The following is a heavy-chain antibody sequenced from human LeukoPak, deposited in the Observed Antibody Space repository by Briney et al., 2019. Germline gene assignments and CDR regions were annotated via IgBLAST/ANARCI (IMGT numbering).Heavy chain of an antibody. V-gene: IGHV4-61*02. CDR1: GGSISSGGYY. Sequence: SETLSLTCTVSGGSISSGGYYWSWIRQPAGKGLEWIGRIYTSGSTNYNPSLKSRVTMSVDTSKNQFSLKLSSVTAADTAVYYCARAAHYDILTGNYYFDYWGQGTLVTVSS. CDR2: IYTSGST. CDR3: ARAAHYDILTGNYYFDY. J-gene: IGHJ4*02. D-gene: IGHD3-9*01.